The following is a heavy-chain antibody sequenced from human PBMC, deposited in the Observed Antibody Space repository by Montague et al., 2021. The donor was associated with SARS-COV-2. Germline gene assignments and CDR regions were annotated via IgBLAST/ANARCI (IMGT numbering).Heavy chain of an antibody. Sequence: SLRLSGAASGFTFSHYAMRWVRQAPGKGLEWVSVIYSGGSSTYYSDSVXVRFTISRDNSKNTLYLQMNSLRAEDTAVYCCAKASWIQLWFRTPYFDYWGQGTLVTVSS. CDR3: AKASWIQLWFRTPYFDY. J-gene: IGHJ4*02. CDR1: GFTFSHYA. CDR2: IYSGGSST. D-gene: IGHD5-18*01. V-gene: IGHV3-23*03.